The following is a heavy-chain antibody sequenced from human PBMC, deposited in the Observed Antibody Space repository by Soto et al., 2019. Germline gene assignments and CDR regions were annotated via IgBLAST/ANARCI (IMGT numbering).Heavy chain of an antibody. Sequence: QVQLVQSGAEVKKPGSSVKVSCKASGGTFSSYAISWVRQAPGQGLEWMGGIIPIFGTANYAQKFQGRVTITADESTRKAYMELSSLRSEDTAVYYCARQTDYYDSSGTGYGMDVWGQGTTVTVSS. J-gene: IGHJ6*02. D-gene: IGHD3-22*01. CDR3: ARQTDYYDSSGTGYGMDV. CDR1: GGTFSSYA. V-gene: IGHV1-69*12. CDR2: IIPIFGTA.